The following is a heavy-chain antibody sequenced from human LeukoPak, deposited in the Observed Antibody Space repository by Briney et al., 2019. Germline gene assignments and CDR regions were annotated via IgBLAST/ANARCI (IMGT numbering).Heavy chain of an antibody. D-gene: IGHD2-2*01. J-gene: IGHJ6*03. CDR1: GFTFSSYG. V-gene: IGHV3-23*01. CDR2: ISGSGGST. CDR3: TREVRRYCSSTSCFRDYYYYYMDV. Sequence: GGSLRLSCAASGFTFSSYGMSWVRQAPGKGLEWVSAISGSGGSTYYADSVKGRFTISRDNAKNTLYLQMNSLRAEDTAVYYCTREVRRYCSSTSCFRDYYYYYMDVWGKGTTVTISS.